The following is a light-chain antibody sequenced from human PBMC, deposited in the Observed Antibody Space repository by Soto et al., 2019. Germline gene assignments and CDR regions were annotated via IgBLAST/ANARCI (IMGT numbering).Light chain of an antibody. CDR2: GAS. CDR3: QQYNSWPLT. J-gene: IGKJ4*01. Sequence: EIVLTQSPGTLSLSPGDRATLSCRASQTVSNNYLAWCQQKPGQAPRVIMYGASRRATGIPDRFSGSGSGTEFTLTISSLQSEDFAVYYCQQYNSWPLTFGGGTKV. V-gene: IGKV3-20*01. CDR1: QTVSNNY.